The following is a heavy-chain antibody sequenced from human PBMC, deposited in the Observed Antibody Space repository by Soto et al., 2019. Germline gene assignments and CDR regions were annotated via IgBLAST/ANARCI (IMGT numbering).Heavy chain of an antibody. Sequence: QGQLVESGGGVVQPGESLKLSCAASGFSFSSYGMFCFRQAPGKWLEWVAVIWSDGSVKDIADSVKGRFIISRDNAKNTLYLQMNSLRVADTAVYYCVRVGGGSGNFDYLGQGTRVTVS. CDR2: IWSDGSVK. J-gene: IGHJ4*02. V-gene: IGHV3-33*01. D-gene: IGHD3-10*01. CDR1: GFSFSSYG. CDR3: VRVGGGSGNFDY.